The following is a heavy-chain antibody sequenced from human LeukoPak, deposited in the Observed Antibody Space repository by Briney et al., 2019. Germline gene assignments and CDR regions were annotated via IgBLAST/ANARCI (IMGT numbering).Heavy chain of an antibody. V-gene: IGHV4-39*02. D-gene: IGHD3-22*01. J-gene: IGHJ3*02. CDR3: ARDLGYDSSGYYSVAFDI. CDR2: IYYSGST. CDR1: GGSISSSSYY. Sequence: SETLSLTCTVSGGSISSSSYYWGWIRQPPGKGLEWIGSIYYSGSTYYNPSLKSRVTISVDTSKNQFSLKLSSVTAADTAVYYCARDLGYDSSGYYSVAFDIWGQGTMVTVSS.